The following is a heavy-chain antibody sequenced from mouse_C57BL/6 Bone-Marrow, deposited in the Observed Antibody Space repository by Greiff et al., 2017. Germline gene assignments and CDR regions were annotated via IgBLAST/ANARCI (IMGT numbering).Heavy chain of an antibody. Sequence: VQLQQSGAELARPGASVKLSCKASGYTFTSYGISWVKQRTGQGLEWIGEIYPRSGNTYYNEKFKGKATLTADKSSSTAYMELRSLTSEDSAVYFCARAGYYGSSYEFAYWGQETLVTVSA. D-gene: IGHD1-1*01. CDR3: ARAGYYGSSYEFAY. CDR1: GYTFTSYG. V-gene: IGHV1-81*01. CDR2: IYPRSGNT. J-gene: IGHJ3*01.